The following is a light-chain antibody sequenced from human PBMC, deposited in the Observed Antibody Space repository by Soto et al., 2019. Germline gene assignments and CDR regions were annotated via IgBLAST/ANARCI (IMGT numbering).Light chain of an antibody. Sequence: DIQMTQSPSTLSASVGDRVTITCRASQSITSWLAWYQQKPGKAPKLLIYDASSLENGVPSRFSGSGSGTVFTLTISSLQPDDYATYYCQQYNRYWTFGQGPKVEVK. V-gene: IGKV1-5*01. CDR3: QQYNRYWT. CDR1: QSITSW. CDR2: DAS. J-gene: IGKJ1*01.